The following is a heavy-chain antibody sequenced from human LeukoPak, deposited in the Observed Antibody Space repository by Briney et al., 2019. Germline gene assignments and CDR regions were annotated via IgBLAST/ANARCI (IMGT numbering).Heavy chain of an antibody. Sequence: GESLKISCKGSGYSFTSYWSGWVRQVPGKGPEWMGIIYPGDSDTRYSPSFQGQVTISAEKSISTAYLQRISLKASDTALYYCASRKKGMATAGFDYWGQGTLVTLSS. CDR2: IYPGDSDT. CDR1: GYSFTSYW. J-gene: IGHJ4*02. V-gene: IGHV5-51*01. CDR3: ASRKKGMATAGFDY. D-gene: IGHD5-24*01.